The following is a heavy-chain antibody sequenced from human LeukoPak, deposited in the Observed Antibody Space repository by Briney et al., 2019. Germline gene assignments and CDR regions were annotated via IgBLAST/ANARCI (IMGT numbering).Heavy chain of an antibody. CDR1: GFTFNNYA. D-gene: IGHD2-2*01. Sequence: GGSLRLSCAGSGFTFNNYAMSWVRQTPRKGLEWVSTISIGGDGTYYADPVKGRFTMSRDNSKNTLYLQMSSLRAEDTAVYYCVRAAPRDCSSTRCSLFDNWGQGILVTVSS. J-gene: IGHJ4*02. V-gene: IGHV3-23*01. CDR2: ISIGGDGT. CDR3: VRAAPRDCSSTRCSLFDN.